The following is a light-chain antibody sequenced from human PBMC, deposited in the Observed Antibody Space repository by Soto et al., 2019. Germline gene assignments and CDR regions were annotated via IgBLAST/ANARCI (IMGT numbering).Light chain of an antibody. CDR2: EVT. CDR3: SSYVGSNNFV. CDR1: SSEFGIYNS. J-gene: IGLJ2*01. Sequence: QSALTQPPSASGSPGQSVTISCTGTSSEFGIYNSVSWYQKHPGKAPTLLIYEVTKRPLGVPDRFSGSKSGNTACLSDSGPQLEAEADYTCSSYVGSNNFVFGGGTKLTVL. V-gene: IGLV2-8*01.